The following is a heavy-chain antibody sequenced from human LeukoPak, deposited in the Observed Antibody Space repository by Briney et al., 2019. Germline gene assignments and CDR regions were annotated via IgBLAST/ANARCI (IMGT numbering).Heavy chain of an antibody. J-gene: IGHJ3*02. CDR2: LNYSGST. V-gene: IGHV4-59*01. CDR1: GGSITNSY. CDR3: ARDPLSTNDFDI. D-gene: IGHD1-1*01. Sequence: PSETLSLTCTVSGGSITNSYWNWIRQSPGKGLEWIGYLNYSGSTTYNPSLKSRVTISVDTSKNQFSLKLSSLSAADTAVYFCARDPLSTNDFDIWGQGTMVTGSS.